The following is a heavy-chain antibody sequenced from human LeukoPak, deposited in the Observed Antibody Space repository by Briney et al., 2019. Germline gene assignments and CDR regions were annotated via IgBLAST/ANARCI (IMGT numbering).Heavy chain of an antibody. CDR3: ARARLYYYMDV. J-gene: IGHJ6*03. CDR2: ISSSTSSI. CDR1: GSTFSDYG. V-gene: IGHV3-48*01. Sequence: HPGGSLRLSCEASGSTFSDYGMKWVRQAPGRGLEWVSYISSSTSSIYYADSVKGRFTISRDNAKNSLYLQMNSLRAEDTAVYYCARARLYYYMDVWGKGTTVTVSS. D-gene: IGHD5-12*01.